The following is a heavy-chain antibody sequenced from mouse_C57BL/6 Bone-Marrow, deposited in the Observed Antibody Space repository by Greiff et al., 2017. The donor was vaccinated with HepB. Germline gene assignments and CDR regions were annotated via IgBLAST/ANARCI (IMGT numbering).Heavy chain of an antibody. V-gene: IGHV1-59*01. J-gene: IGHJ2*01. Sequence: QVQLKQPGAELVRPGTSVKLSCTASGYTFTSYWMPWVKQRPGQGLEWIGVIDPSDSYTNYNQKFKGKTTLTVDTSSSTAYMQLSSLTSEDSAVYYCARSALTETDFDDWGQGTTLTVSS. CDR3: ARSALTETDFDD. D-gene: IGHD4-1*01. CDR1: GYTFTSYW. CDR2: IDPSDSYT.